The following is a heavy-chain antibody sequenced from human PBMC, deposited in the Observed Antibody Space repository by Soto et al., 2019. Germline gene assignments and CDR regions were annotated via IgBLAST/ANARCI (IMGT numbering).Heavy chain of an antibody. CDR2: VNHSGST. V-gene: IGHV4-34*01. D-gene: IGHD3-10*01. CDR3: ARGVVRRVIIQYTSCFGY. Sequence: PSETLSLTCAVYGGSFRDYYWSWIRQAPGRGLEWIGEVNHSGSTYYNPSLKSRVTISVDTSKNQFSLKLSSVTAADTAVYYCARGVVRRVIIQYTSCFGYWGHGTLVTVS. J-gene: IGHJ4*01. CDR1: GGSFRDYY.